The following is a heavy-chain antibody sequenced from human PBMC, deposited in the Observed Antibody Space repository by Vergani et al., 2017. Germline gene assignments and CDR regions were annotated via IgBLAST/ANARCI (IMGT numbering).Heavy chain of an antibody. J-gene: IGHJ6*03. Sequence: QVQLVESGGGVVQPGRSLRLSCAASGFTFSDYYMSWIRQAPGKGLEWVSYISSSGSTIYYADSVKGRFTISRDNAKNSLYLQMNSLRAEDTAVYYCARDRRRSGWHLNYYMDVWGKGTTVTXSS. V-gene: IGHV3-11*01. D-gene: IGHD6-19*01. CDR3: ARDRRRSGWHLNYYMDV. CDR2: ISSSGSTI. CDR1: GFTFSDYY.